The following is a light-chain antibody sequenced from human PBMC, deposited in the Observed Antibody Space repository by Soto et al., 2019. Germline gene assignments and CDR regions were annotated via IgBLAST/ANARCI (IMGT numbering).Light chain of an antibody. V-gene: IGKV1-12*01. CDR1: QDISSW. J-gene: IGKJ3*01. CDR3: HQSDSFPFT. Sequence: DIQMTQSPSSVSASVGDRVTIACRASQDISSWLAWYQQKPGKAPKLLIYAASGLQGGVPSRFSGSGSGTHFTLTISSLQPEDFATYYCHQSDSFPFTFGPGTKVDIK. CDR2: AAS.